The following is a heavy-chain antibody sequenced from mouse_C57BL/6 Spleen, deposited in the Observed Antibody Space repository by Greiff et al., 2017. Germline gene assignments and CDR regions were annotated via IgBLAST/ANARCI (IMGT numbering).Heavy chain of an antibody. CDR1: GFSLTSYA. CDR2: IWTGGGT. V-gene: IGHV2-9-1*01. J-gene: IGHJ4*01. CDR3: ARRWEVTDYYAMDY. Sequence: QVQLQQSGPGLVAPSQSLSITCTVSGFSLTSYAISWVRQPPGKGLEWLGVIWTGGGTNYNSALKSRLSISKDNSKSQVFLKMNSLQTDDTARYYCARRWEVTDYYAMDYWGQGTSVTVSS. D-gene: IGHD2-2*01.